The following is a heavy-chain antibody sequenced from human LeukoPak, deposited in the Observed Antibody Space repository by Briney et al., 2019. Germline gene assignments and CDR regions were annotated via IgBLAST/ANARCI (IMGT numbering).Heavy chain of an antibody. CDR2: IYYSGST. CDR1: GGSISSSSYY. CDR3: ARQSGRIWFGELSSPFDP. J-gene: IGHJ5*02. V-gene: IGHV4-39*01. Sequence: ASETLSLTCTVSGGSISSSSYYWGWIRQPPGKGLELIGSIYYSGSTYYNPSLKSRVTISVDTSKNQFSLKLSSVTAADTAVYYCARQSGRIWFGELSSPFDPWGQGTLVTVSS. D-gene: IGHD3-10*01.